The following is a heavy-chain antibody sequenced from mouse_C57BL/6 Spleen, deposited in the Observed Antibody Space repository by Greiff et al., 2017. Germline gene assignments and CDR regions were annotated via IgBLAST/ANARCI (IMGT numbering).Heavy chain of an antibody. V-gene: IGHV1-54*01. J-gene: IGHJ4*01. Sequence: VQLQQSGAELVRPGTSVKVSCKASGYAFTNYLIEWVKQRPGQGLEWIGVINPGSGGTNYNEKFKGKATLTADKSSSTSYMQLSSLTSEDSAVYFCARSEAMDYWGQGTSVTVSS. CDR2: INPGSGGT. CDR1: GYAFTNYL. CDR3: ARSEAMDY.